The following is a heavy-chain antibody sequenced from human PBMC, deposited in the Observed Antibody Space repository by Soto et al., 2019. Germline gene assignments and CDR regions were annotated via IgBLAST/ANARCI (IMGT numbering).Heavy chain of an antibody. J-gene: IGHJ4*02. CDR3: ASVPTH. V-gene: IGHV4-30-2*01. CDR2: IYHSVRT. Sequence: QLQLQESGSGLVKPSQTLALTCADSGGSISSGGYSWRWNRQPPGKVLEWIGYIYHSVRTYYNPSLKSPVTISVDRANNQFSLKLSSVNAEDKAAHYCASVPTHGGQGTLVTLS. D-gene: IGHD3-10*02. CDR1: GGSISSGGYS.